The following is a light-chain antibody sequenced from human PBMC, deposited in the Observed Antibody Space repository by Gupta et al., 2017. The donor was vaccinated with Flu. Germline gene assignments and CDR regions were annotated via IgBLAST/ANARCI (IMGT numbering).Light chain of an antibody. CDR1: QSIRNNY. Sequence: EIVLTQSPGTLSLSPGERATLSFGATQSIRNNYLAWYQQKPGLAPRLLIYDASSRATGIPDRFSGSGSGTDFTLTIRRLEPEDFAIYYCQQYGSSCWTFGQGTRLEMK. CDR3: QQYGSSCWT. J-gene: IGKJ1*01. CDR2: DAS. V-gene: IGKV3D-20*01.